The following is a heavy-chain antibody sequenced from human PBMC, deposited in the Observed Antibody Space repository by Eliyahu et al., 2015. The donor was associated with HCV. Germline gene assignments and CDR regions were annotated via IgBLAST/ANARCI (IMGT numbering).Heavy chain of an antibody. Sequence: QVQLVQFGPEVKKPGSSVKVSCKASGGTFRSLSINWVRQAPGQGLEWMGRILPVFGSTNYAQNLQGRISITADESTATAYLEMNSLTPDDTAIFYCATVRASVTHRAEYFQHWGPGTLVTVSS. CDR1: GGTFRSLS. CDR2: ILPVFGST. CDR3: ATVRASVTHRAEYFQH. D-gene: IGHD1-14*01. V-gene: IGHV1-69*01. J-gene: IGHJ1*01.